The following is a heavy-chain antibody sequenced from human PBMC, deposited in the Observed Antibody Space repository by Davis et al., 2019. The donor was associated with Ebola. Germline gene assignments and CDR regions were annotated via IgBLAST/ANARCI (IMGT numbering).Heavy chain of an antibody. CDR2: VFYTGST. D-gene: IGHD3-22*01. J-gene: IGHJ4*02. CDR1: SESFTNYY. CDR3: ARQGTNGYHSDY. V-gene: IGHV4-59*08. Sequence: PSETLSLTCAVSSESFTNYYWSWIRQPPGKGLEWLGYVFYTGSTSYNPSLKSRLTISVDTSKYQFSLRLTSVTAADTAVYYCARQGTNGYHSDYWGQGALVTVSS.